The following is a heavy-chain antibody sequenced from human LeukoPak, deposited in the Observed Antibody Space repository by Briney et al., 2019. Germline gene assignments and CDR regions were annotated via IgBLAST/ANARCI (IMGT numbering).Heavy chain of an antibody. Sequence: GASVKVSCKASGYTFTSYGISWVRQAPGQGLEWMGWISAYNGNTNYAQKLQGRVTITADESTSTAYMELSSLRSEDTAVYYCARDGGGSYYIFDYWGQGTLVTVSS. J-gene: IGHJ4*02. V-gene: IGHV1-18*01. CDR3: ARDGGGSYYIFDY. CDR2: ISAYNGNT. CDR1: GYTFTSYG. D-gene: IGHD1-26*01.